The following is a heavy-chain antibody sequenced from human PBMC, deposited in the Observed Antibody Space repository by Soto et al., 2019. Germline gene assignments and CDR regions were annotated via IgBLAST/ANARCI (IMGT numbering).Heavy chain of an antibody. V-gene: IGHV3-30-3*01. D-gene: IGHD3-16*02. Sequence: GGSLRLSCAASGFTFSSYAMHWVRQAPGKGLEWVAVISYDGSNKYYADSVKGRFTISRDNSKNTLYLQMNSLRAEDTAVYYCAELSVSPYSWFSDPYGMDVWGQGTMVTVSS. CDR1: GFTFSSYA. CDR2: ISYDGSNK. J-gene: IGHJ6*01. CDR3: AELSVSPYSWFSDPYGMDV.